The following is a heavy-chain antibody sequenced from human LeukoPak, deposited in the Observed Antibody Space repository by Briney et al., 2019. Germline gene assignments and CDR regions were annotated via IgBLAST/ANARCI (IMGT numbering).Heavy chain of an antibody. CDR1: GGSFSGYY. D-gene: IGHD6-19*01. CDR2: INHSGST. CDR3: ARGLSRQWLRYRWFDP. J-gene: IGHJ5*02. V-gene: IGHV4-34*01. Sequence: SETLSLTCAVYGGSFSGYYWSWIRRPPGKGLEWIGEINHSGSTNYNPSLKSRVTISVDTSKNQFSLKLSSVTAADTAVYYCARGLSRQWLRYRWFDPWGQGTLVTVSS.